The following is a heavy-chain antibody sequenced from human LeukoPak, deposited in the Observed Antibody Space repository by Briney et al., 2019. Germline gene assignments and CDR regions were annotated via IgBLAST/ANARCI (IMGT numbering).Heavy chain of an antibody. Sequence: SETLSLTCTDSGGSISSDYWSWIRQPPGKGLEWIGYIYYSGSTNYNPSLKSRVTISVDTSKNQFSLKLSSVTAADTAVYYCARQAYSSGWYHGMDVWGQGTTVTVSS. CDR3: ARQAYSSGWYHGMDV. J-gene: IGHJ6*02. CDR1: GGSISSDY. V-gene: IGHV4-59*08. CDR2: IYYSGST. D-gene: IGHD6-19*01.